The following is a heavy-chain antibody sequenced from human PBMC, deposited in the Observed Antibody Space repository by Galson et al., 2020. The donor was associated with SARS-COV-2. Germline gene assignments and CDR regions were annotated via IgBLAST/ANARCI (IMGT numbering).Heavy chain of an antibody. CDR2: ISSSGDTV. V-gene: IGHV3-11*01. J-gene: IGHJ4*01. CDR1: GFTFSDYY. D-gene: IGHD2-2*01. CDR3: ARASASCFHY. Sequence: TGGSLRLSCAASGFTFSDYYMGWIRQAPGKGLEWVSYISSSGDTVYYADSVKGRFTISRDNAKNSLYLQMNSLRAEDTAVYYCARASASCFHYWGQGTLVTVSS.